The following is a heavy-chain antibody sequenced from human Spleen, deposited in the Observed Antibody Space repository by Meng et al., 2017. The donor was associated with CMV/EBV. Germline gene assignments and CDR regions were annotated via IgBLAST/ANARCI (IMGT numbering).Heavy chain of an antibody. D-gene: IGHD5-12*01. CDR3: ARHSYGGYEGVFDS. CDR1: GFTFSSYA. Sequence: GGSLRLSCAASGFTFSSYAFSWVRQAPGTGLEWLSVIYTGGGYIYYADSVKGRSTISRDDSKNTLYLQMSSLTAEDTATYFCARHSYGGYEGVFDSWGQGTTVTVSS. J-gene: IGHJ6*02. V-gene: IGHV3-23*03. CDR2: IYTGGGYI.